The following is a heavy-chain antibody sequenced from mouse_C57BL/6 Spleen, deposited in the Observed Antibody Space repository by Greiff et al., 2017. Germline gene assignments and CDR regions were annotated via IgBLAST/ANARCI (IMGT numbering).Heavy chain of an antibody. J-gene: IGHJ1*03. CDR1: GFTFSDYG. V-gene: IGHV5-17*01. CDR2: ISSGSSTI. CDR3: ASGDAPWWFDV. Sequence: EVMLVESGGGLVKPGGSLTLSCAASGFTFSDYGMHWVRQAPEKGLDWVAYISSGSSTIYYADTLKGRFTISRDNAKNTLFLQMTSLRSEDTAMYYCASGDAPWWFDVWGTGTTVTVSS. D-gene: IGHD1-1*02.